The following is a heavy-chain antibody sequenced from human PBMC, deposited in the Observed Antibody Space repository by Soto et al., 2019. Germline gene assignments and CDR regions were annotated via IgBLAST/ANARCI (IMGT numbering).Heavy chain of an antibody. Sequence: RSLTCTVSGGSISSYYWSWIRQPAGKGLEWIGRIYTSGSTNYNPSLKSRVTMSVDTSKNQFSLKLSSVTAADTAVYYCARDSWTGWFGELGNWFDPWGQGTLVTVS. CDR2: IYTSGST. CDR3: ARDSWTGWFGELGNWFDP. J-gene: IGHJ5*02. CDR1: GGSISSYY. V-gene: IGHV4-4*07. D-gene: IGHD3-10*01.